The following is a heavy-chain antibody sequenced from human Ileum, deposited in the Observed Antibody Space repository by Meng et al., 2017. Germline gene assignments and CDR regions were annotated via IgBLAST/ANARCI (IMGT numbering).Heavy chain of an antibody. D-gene: IGHD3-10*01. CDR2: IYYSGTT. J-gene: IGHJ5*02. CDR3: ARVPSGGSGVYGWFDP. CDR1: GGSINSAGYY. V-gene: IGHV4-31*03. Sequence: QGQLQESCPGRVKPSQTLSLTCTSSGGSINSAGYYWSWIRQHPGKGLEWIGYIYYSGTTYYNPSLKSRVAISIDTSNNQFSLKLSSVTAADTAVYYCARVPSGGSGVYGWFDPWGQGTLVTVSS.